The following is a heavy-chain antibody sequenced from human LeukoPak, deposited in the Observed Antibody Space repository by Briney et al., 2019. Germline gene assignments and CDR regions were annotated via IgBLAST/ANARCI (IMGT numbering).Heavy chain of an antibody. CDR1: GYSFTSYW. J-gene: IGHJ4*02. V-gene: IGHV5-51*01. CDR2: IYPGDSDT. D-gene: IGHD6-19*01. Sequence: GASLKISCKGSGYSFTSYWIGRVRPMPGKGLEWMGIIYPGDSDTRYSPSFQGQVTISADKSISTAYLQWSSLKASDTAMYYCARLWKRIAVAGGVDYWGQGTLVTVSS. CDR3: ARLWKRIAVAGGVDY.